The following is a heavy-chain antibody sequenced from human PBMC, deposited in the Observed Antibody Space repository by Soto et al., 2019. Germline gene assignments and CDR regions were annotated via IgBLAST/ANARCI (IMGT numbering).Heavy chain of an antibody. CDR3: AKNGQPPYYYNGLDV. J-gene: IGHJ6*02. CDR2: ISGYNGDT. D-gene: IGHD2-8*01. Sequence: QGQLVQSGAEVKKPGASVKVSCKASGYTFTRYGISWVRQAPGQGLEWMGWISGYNGDTKYAQKFQGRVTMTIDTPTTTAFMELRSLTSDDTAVYYCAKNGQPPYYYNGLDVWGQGTTVTVSS. V-gene: IGHV1-18*01. CDR1: GYTFTRYG.